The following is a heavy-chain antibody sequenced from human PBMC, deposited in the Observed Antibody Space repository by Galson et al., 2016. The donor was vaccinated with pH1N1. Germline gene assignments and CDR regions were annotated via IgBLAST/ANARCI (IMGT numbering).Heavy chain of an antibody. D-gene: IGHD2-15*01. J-gene: IGHJ4*02. CDR2: INSDGSTI. Sequence: SLRLSCAASTFNFSNYWMHWVRQAPGKGLVWVSRINSDGSTINYAGDVKGRFTISRDNDKNTLYLQLNSLRAEDTAVYYCAFPPCSGGGCYYDHWGQGTLVTVSS. CDR3: AFPPCSGGGCYYDH. V-gene: IGHV3-74*01. CDR1: TFNFSNYW.